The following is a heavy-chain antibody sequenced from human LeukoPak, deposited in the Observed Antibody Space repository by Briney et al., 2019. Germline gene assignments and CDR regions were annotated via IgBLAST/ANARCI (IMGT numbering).Heavy chain of an antibody. D-gene: IGHD3-10*01. V-gene: IGHV3-23*01. CDR3: AKSRGGLRESDY. Sequence: GGSLRLSCAASGFTFSSYAMSWVRQAPGKGLEWVSAIRGSGDRTHYADSVKGRFTISRDNSKNTLYLQMNSLRAEDTAVYYCAKSRGGLRESDYWGQGTLVTVSS. J-gene: IGHJ4*02. CDR2: IRGSGDRT. CDR1: GFTFSSYA.